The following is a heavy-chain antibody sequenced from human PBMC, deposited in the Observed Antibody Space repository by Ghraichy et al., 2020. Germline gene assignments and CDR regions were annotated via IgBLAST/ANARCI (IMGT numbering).Heavy chain of an antibody. Sequence: GGSLRLSCAASGFTFSSYAMSWVRQAPGKGLEWVSAISGSGGSTYYADSVKGRFTISRDNSKNTLYLQMNSLRAEDTAVYYCAKDGELLMDYYYYYMDVWGKGTTVTVSS. V-gene: IGHV3-23*01. D-gene: IGHD3-10*01. J-gene: IGHJ6*03. CDR1: GFTFSSYA. CDR3: AKDGELLMDYYYYYMDV. CDR2: ISGSGGST.